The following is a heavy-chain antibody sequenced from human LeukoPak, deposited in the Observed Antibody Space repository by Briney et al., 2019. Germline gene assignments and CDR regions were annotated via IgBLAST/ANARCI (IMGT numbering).Heavy chain of an antibody. CDR2: IIPVFGTA. J-gene: IGHJ4*02. Sequence: SVKVSCKASGGTFSSYAISWVRQAPRQGLEWMGGIIPVFGTANYAQKFQGRVTITTDESTSTAYMELSSLRSEDTAVYYCARLFYDSSGYLVSRSLGFDYWGQGTLVTVSS. CDR1: GGTFSSYA. CDR3: ARLFYDSSGYLVSRSLGFDY. D-gene: IGHD3-22*01. V-gene: IGHV1-69*05.